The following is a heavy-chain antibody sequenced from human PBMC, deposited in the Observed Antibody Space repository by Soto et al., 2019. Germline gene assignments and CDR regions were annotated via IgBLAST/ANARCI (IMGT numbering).Heavy chain of an antibody. Sequence: SETLSLICTVSSGSISSSSYYWGWIRQPPGKGLEWIGSIYYSGSTYYNPSLKSRVTISVDTSKNQFSLKLSSVTAADTAVYYCASGRGTGTTNYYYYYGMDVWGQGTTVTVSS. V-gene: IGHV4-39*01. CDR1: SGSISSSSYY. J-gene: IGHJ6*02. CDR2: IYYSGST. CDR3: ASGRGTGTTNYYYYYGMDV. D-gene: IGHD1-1*01.